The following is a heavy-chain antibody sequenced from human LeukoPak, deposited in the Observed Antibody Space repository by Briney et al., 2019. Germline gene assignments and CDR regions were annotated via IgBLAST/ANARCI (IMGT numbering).Heavy chain of an antibody. V-gene: IGHV4-34*10. D-gene: IGHD1-7*01. J-gene: IGHJ4*02. Sequence: SETLSLTCAVYGGSFSGDFWSWIRQSPGKGLEWIGEINHGGSTTYNPSLQSRVTMSVDTSTNQISLKVTSVTAANTAVYYCARLYGNYQNYFDYWGQGTLVTVSS. CDR1: GGSFSGDF. CDR3: ARLYGNYQNYFDY. CDR2: INHGGST.